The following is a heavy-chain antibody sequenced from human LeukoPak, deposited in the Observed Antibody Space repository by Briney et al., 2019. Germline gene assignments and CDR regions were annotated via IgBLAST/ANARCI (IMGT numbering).Heavy chain of an antibody. J-gene: IGHJ4*02. Sequence: ASVKVSCKASGYTFTSYAMRWVRQAPGQRLEWMGWINAGNGNTKYSQKFQGRVTITRDTSASTAYMELSSLRSEDTAVYYCATTLYSTYYYDSSHFRAFFDYWGQGTLVTVSS. CDR2: INAGNGNT. CDR3: ATTLYSTYYYDSSHFRAFFDY. D-gene: IGHD3-22*01. CDR1: GYTFTSYA. V-gene: IGHV1-3*01.